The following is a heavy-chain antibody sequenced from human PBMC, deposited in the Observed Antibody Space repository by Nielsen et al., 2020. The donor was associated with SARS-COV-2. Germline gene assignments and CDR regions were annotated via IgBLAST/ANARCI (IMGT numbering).Heavy chain of an antibody. CDR3: ARCGMYSSSSRFDP. CDR1: GGSISSGGYY. J-gene: IGHJ5*02. Sequence: LRLSCTVSGGSISSGGYYWTWIRQHPGKGLEWIGHIYHSGSTFYNPSLKSRVNISVDTSKNQFSLKLTSATAADTAVYYCARCGMYSSSSRFDPWGQGTPVTV. V-gene: IGHV4-31*03. D-gene: IGHD6-6*01. CDR2: IYHSGST.